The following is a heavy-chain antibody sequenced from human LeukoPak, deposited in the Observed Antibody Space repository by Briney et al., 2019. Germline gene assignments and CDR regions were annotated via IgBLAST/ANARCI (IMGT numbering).Heavy chain of an antibody. V-gene: IGHV3-11*01. J-gene: IGHJ5*02. Sequence: GGSLRLSCAASGFTFNDYYMSWIRQAPGKGLEWLSYINIGGTNTHYADSMKGRFTISRDNAKKSLYLEMNNLRAEDTAVYYCATDGAGFGTWGQGVLVTVSS. CDR1: GFTFNDYY. CDR3: ATDGAGFGT. CDR2: INIGGTNT.